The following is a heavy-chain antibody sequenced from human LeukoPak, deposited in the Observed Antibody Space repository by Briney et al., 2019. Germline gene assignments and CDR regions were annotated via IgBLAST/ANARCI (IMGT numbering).Heavy chain of an antibody. CDR1: GFTFSSYA. CDR2: IYSGGST. J-gene: IGHJ5*02. D-gene: IGHD6-13*01. V-gene: IGHV3-66*01. CDR3: ARDLSSSWYNWFDP. Sequence: PGGSLRLSCAASGFTFSSYAMSWVRQAPGKGLEWVSVIYSGGSTYYADSVKGRFTISRDNSKNTLYLQMNSLRAEDTAVYYCARDLSSSWYNWFDPWGQGTLVTVSS.